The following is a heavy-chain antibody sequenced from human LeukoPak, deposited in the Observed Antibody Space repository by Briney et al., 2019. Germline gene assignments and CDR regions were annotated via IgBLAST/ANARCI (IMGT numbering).Heavy chain of an antibody. V-gene: IGHV3-23*01. CDR1: GFIFSSYS. CDR2: ITGSGGNR. CDR3: AKAARSSWPTYYYGMDV. D-gene: IGHD6-13*01. J-gene: IGHJ6*02. Sequence: SGGSLRLSCAASGFIFSSYSMSWVRQAPGKGLEWVSVITGSGGNRYYADSVKGRFTISKDNSKNTVYLQMSSLRVNDTAVYYSAKAARSSWPTYYYGMDVWGQGTTVTVSS.